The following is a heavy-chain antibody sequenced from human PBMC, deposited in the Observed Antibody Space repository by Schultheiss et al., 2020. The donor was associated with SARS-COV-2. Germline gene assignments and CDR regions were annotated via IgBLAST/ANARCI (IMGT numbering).Heavy chain of an antibody. CDR2: ISYDGSNK. CDR1: GFTFSSYG. CDR3: AREGGSYCLDY. D-gene: IGHD1-26*01. J-gene: IGHJ4*02. Sequence: GGSLRLSCAASGFTFSSYGMHWVRQAPGKGLEWVAVISYDGSNKYYADSVKGRFTISRDNAKNSLYLQMNSLRAEDTAVYYCAREGGSYCLDYWGQGTLVTVSS. V-gene: IGHV3-33*05.